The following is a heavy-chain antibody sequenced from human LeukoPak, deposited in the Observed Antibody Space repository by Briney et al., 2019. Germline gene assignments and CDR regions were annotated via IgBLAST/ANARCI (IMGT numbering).Heavy chain of an antibody. CDR1: GDALRRGYY. V-gene: IGHV4-38-2*01. CDR3: ARRIGTSYFDY. Sequence: PETLCLTRALSGDALRRGYYWDWIRQPPGKGPDRTGGMYHSGRTFYNASLKSGVAVPLDTSKNQFSLKLSSVTAADTAVYYCARRIGTSYFDYWGKGTLV. D-gene: IGHD1-1*01. J-gene: IGHJ4*02. CDR2: MYHSGRT.